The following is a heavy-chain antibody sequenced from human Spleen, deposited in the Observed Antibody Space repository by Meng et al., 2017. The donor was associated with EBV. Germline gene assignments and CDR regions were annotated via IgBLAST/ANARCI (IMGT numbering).Heavy chain of an antibody. V-gene: IGHV4-39*07. CDR1: CGSFGSSYY. Sequence: QLAAQAPGPGPVYALGPLSLTWTVSCGSFGSSYYWGLFRQPPGKGLEWIGSVFYSGSTFYKSSLRSQLTISVDTSKNQFSLKLSSVTAADTAVYYCARDSYSYGDSWFDPWGQGTLVTVSS. D-gene: IGHD2-21*02. CDR3: ARDSYSYGDSWFDP. CDR2: VFYSGST. J-gene: IGHJ5*02.